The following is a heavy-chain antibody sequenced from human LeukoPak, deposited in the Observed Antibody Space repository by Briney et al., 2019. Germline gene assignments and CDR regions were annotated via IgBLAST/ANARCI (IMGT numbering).Heavy chain of an antibody. Sequence: KPSQTLSLTCTVSGGSISSGSYYWSWIRQPAGKGLEWIGRIYTSGSTNYNPSLKSRVTISVDTSKNQFSLKLSSVTAADTAVYYCARLITTVDGNWFDPWGQGTLVTVSS. J-gene: IGHJ5*02. CDR1: GGSISSGSYY. CDR2: IYTSGST. D-gene: IGHD2/OR15-2a*01. CDR3: ARLITTVDGNWFDP. V-gene: IGHV4-61*02.